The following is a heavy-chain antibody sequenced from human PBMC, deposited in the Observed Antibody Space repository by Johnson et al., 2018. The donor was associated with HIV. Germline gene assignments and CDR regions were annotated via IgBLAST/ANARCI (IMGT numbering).Heavy chain of an antibody. CDR3: AINRHRLTVTESAFDI. CDR1: GFTFEDYA. J-gene: IGHJ3*02. V-gene: IGHV3-9*01. Sequence: VQLVESGGGVVQPGRSLRLSCVASGFTFEDYAMHWVRQAPGKGLEWVSGISWNSANIYYADSVKGRFTISRDNSKNTLYLQMNSLRAEDTAVYYCAINRHRLTVTESAFDIWGQGTMVTVSS. CDR2: ISWNSANI. D-gene: IGHD4-11*01.